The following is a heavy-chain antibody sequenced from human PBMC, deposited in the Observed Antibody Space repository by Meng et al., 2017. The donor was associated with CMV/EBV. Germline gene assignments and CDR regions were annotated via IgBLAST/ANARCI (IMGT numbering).Heavy chain of an antibody. D-gene: IGHD3-22*01. CDR2: ISYDGSNK. CDR1: GFTFSSYA. Sequence: GESLKISCAASGFTFSSYAMHWVRQAPGKGLEWVAVISYDGSNKYYADSVKGRFTISRDNSKNTLYLQMNSLRAEDTAVYYCASLIVVITTSWFDPWGQGTLVTASS. V-gene: IGHV3-30-3*01. J-gene: IGHJ5*02. CDR3: ASLIVVITTSWFDP.